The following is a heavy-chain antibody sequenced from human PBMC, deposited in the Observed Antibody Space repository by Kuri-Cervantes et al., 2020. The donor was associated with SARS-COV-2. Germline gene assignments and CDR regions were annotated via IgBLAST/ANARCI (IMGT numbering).Heavy chain of an antibody. J-gene: IGHJ4*02. D-gene: IGHD6-19*01. V-gene: IGHV3-74*01. CDR1: GFTFSSYW. CDR2: INSDGSST. CDR3: ATTGYSSGWYNFDY. Sequence: GESLKISCAASGFTFSSYWMHWVRQAPGKGLVWVSRINSDGSSTSYADSVKGRFTISRDNAKNTLYLQMNSLRAEDTAVYYCATTGYSSGWYNFDYWGQGTLVTVSS.